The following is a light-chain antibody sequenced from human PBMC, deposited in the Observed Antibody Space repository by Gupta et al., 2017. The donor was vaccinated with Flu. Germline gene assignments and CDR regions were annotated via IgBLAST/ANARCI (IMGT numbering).Light chain of an antibody. V-gene: IGLV2-23*02. CDR2: EVR. CDR3: CSYIGGSSWV. Sequence: QSALTQPAAVSGSPGQSITISCSGSSSDVGGYNLVSWYQHHPARAPKLMFYEVRKRPAGVSSRFSGSKSGNTAFLTTSGLQAEDEAYYYCCSYIGGSSWVFGGGTKLTVL. J-gene: IGLJ3*02. CDR1: SSDVGGYNL.